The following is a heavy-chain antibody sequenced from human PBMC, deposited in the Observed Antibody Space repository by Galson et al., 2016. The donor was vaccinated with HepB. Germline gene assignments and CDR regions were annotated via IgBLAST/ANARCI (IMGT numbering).Heavy chain of an antibody. V-gene: IGHV4-34*01. CDR1: GGSFSGYY. CDR3: ASGSSSWYGRYDY. D-gene: IGHD6-13*01. J-gene: IGHJ4*02. CDR2: VSHSGNT. Sequence: TLSLTCAVYGGSFSGYYWSWIRQPPGKGLEWIGEVSHSGNTNYNPSLKSRVTISLDTSKNQFSLKLSSVTAADTAVYYCASGSSSWYGRYDYWGQGTLVTVSS.